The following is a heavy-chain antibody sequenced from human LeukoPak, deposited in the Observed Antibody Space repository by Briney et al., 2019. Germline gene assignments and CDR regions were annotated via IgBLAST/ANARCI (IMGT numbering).Heavy chain of an antibody. V-gene: IGHV3-23*01. CDR3: ASGYCSSTSCYPRWFDP. Sequence: GGSLRLSCAASGFTFSSYAMNWVRQAPGKGLEWMSLIYADGRSIYYADSVKGRFTISRDNSKNTVYLQMNSLRAEDTAVYYCASGYCSSTSCYPRWFDPWGQGTLVTVSS. CDR1: GFTFSSYA. CDR2: IYADGRSI. J-gene: IGHJ5*02. D-gene: IGHD2-2*01.